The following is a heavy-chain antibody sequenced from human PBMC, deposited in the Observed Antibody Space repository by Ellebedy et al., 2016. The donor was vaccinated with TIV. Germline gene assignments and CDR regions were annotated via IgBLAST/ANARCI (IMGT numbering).Heavy chain of an antibody. V-gene: IGHV3-7*03. CDR1: GFTFSNYW. Sequence: GESLKISCTASGFTFSNYWMAWVRQAPGKGPEWVANIKQDGGEKYYVDSVKGRFTISRDNAKDSLFLQMSSLRADDTAIYYCARDSSGSLDYWGQGTLVTVSS. D-gene: IGHD1-26*01. J-gene: IGHJ4*02. CDR3: ARDSSGSLDY. CDR2: IKQDGGEK.